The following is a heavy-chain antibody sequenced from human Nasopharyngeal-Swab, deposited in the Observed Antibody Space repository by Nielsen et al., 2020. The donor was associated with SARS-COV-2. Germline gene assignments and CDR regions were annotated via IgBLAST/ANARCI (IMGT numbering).Heavy chain of an antibody. CDR3: SKEGATGWFDP. Sequence: SETLSLTCTVSGVSITSQYWRWIRLPPGQGLEWIGYISHNSGTSYNPSLKSRVTMFMDTSKNQFSLRLRSVTAADTAVYYCSKEGATGWFDPWGQGTLVTVSS. V-gene: IGHV4-59*11. CDR2: ISHNSGT. CDR1: GVSITSQY. J-gene: IGHJ5*02.